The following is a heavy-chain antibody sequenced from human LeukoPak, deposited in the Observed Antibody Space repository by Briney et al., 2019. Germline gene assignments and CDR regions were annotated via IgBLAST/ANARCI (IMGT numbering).Heavy chain of an antibody. Sequence: ASVKVSCKASGYTFTGYYMHWVRQAPGQGLEWMGRINPNSGGTNYAQKFQGRVTMTRDTSISTAYMELSRLRSDDTAVYYCARDPVHSSSWGGNDYWGQGTLVTVSS. J-gene: IGHJ4*02. CDR3: ARDPVHSSSWGGNDY. V-gene: IGHV1-2*06. CDR2: INPNSGGT. CDR1: GYTFTGYY. D-gene: IGHD6-13*01.